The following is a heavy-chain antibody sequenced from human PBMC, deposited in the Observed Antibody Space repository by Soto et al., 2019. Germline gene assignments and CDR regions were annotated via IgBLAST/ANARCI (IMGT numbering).Heavy chain of an antibody. CDR1: GYTFTSYG. CDR2: ISAYNGNT. CDR3: AGLHLGEYNWFDP. V-gene: IGHV1-18*01. J-gene: IGHJ5*02. D-gene: IGHD3-16*01. Sequence: ASVKVSCKASGYTFTSYGISWVRQAPGQGLEWMGWISAYNGNTNYVQKLQGRVTMTTDTSTSTAYMELRSLRSDDTAMYYCAGLHLGEYNWFDPWGQGTLVTVSS.